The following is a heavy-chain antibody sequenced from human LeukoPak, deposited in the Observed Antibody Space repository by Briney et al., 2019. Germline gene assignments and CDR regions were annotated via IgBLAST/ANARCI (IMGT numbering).Heavy chain of an antibody. CDR1: GFTFENDA. CDR3: ARLEVARGVMLGLDV. J-gene: IGHJ6*02. Sequence: GRSLRLSCAASGFTFENDAMHWVRQAPGKGLERVAVMYSGGTTYYSDSVKGRFTISRDNSKNRVSLQINSLRVEDTAMYYCARLEVARGVMLGLDVWGQGTTVTVSS. V-gene: IGHV3-66*04. CDR2: MYSGGTT. D-gene: IGHD3-10*01.